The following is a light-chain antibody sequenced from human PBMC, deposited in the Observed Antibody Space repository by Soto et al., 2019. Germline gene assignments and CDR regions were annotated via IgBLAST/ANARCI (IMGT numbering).Light chain of an antibody. V-gene: IGKV3D-20*01. CDR2: DTS. CDR3: QQYGSSPS. Sequence: EIVMTQSPVTLSVSPGERATLSCRASQSVTNSYLAWYQQKPGLAPRLILYDTSFRATGIPDRFSGSGSGTDFTLTISRLDPEDFAVYYCQQYGSSPSFGQGTKVDI. J-gene: IGKJ1*01. CDR1: QSVTNSY.